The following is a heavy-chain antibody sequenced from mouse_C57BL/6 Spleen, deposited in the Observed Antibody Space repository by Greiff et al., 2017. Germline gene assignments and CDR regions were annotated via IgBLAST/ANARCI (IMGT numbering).Heavy chain of an antibody. Sequence: EVKLQESGGDLVKPGGSLKLSCAASGFTFSSYGMSWVRQTPDKRLEWVATISSGGSYTYYPDSVMGRFTISRDNAKNTLYLQMSSLKSEDTAMYYCARQLDYWGQGTTLTVSS. CDR2: ISSGGSYT. J-gene: IGHJ2*01. CDR3: ARQLDY. V-gene: IGHV5-6*01. CDR1: GFTFSSYG.